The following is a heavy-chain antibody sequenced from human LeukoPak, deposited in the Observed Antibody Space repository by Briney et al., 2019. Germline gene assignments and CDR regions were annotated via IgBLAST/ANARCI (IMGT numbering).Heavy chain of an antibody. Sequence: GGSLRLSCAASGFTFSTYWMSWVRQAPGRGLEWVANIKQDGSEKYYADSVKGRFTISRDNAENSLYLQMNSLRAEDTAVYYCAREMEFDYWGQGTLVTVSS. CDR1: GFTFSTYW. D-gene: IGHD2-8*01. V-gene: IGHV3-7*04. J-gene: IGHJ4*02. CDR2: IKQDGSEK. CDR3: AREMEFDY.